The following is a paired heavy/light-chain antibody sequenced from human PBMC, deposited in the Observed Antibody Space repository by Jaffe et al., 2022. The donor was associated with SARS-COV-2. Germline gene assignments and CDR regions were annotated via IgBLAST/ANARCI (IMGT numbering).Light chain of an antibody. V-gene: IGLV2-23*01. CDR1: SSVLGSYNL. CDR3: CSNAGNTVV. Sequence: QSALTQPASVSGSPGQSITISCTGTSSVLGSYNLVSWYQQHPGKAPKLMIYEGIKRPSGISNRFSGSKSGNTASLTISGLQAEDEADYYCCSNAGNTVVFGGGTKLTVL. J-gene: IGLJ2*01. CDR2: EGI.
Heavy chain of an antibody. CDR3: ARPYHDICRMDV. CDR1: GFTFSDYY. Sequence: QVQMVESGGGLVKPGGSLRLSCAVSGFTFSDYYMTWIRQAPGKGLEWVSHISSSGTTIYYADSVKGRFTVSRDNAKNSLFLQMNSLRAEDTAVYYCARPYHDICRMDVWGQGTTVTVSS. J-gene: IGHJ6*02. CDR2: ISSSGTTI. V-gene: IGHV3-11*01. D-gene: IGHD3-9*01.